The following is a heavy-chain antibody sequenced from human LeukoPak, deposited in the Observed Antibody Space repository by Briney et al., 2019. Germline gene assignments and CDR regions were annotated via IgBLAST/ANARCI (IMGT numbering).Heavy chain of an antibody. CDR3: AKRDSSGYYYYYYYMDV. CDR2: ISGSGVST. D-gene: IGHD3-22*01. V-gene: IGHV3-23*01. J-gene: IGHJ6*03. Sequence: GGSLRLSCAASGFTFSSYAMSWVRQAPGKGLGWVSAISGSGVSTYYADSVKGRFTISRDNSKNPLYLQMHSLRAADTAAYYCAKRDSSGYYYYYYYMDVWGKGTTVTVS. CDR1: GFTFSSYA.